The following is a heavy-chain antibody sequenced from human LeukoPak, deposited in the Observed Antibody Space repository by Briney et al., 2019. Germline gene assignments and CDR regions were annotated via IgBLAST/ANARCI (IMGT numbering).Heavy chain of an antibody. D-gene: IGHD2-15*01. J-gene: IGHJ5*02. CDR2: ISAYNGNT. Sequence: GASVKVSCKASGYTFTSYGISWVRQAPGQGLEWMGWISAYNGNTNYAQKLQGRVTMTTDTSTSTAHMELRSLRSDDTAVYYCARDGYCSGGSCYRDSWFDPWGQGTLVTVSS. CDR1: GYTFTSYG. V-gene: IGHV1-18*01. CDR3: ARDGYCSGGSCYRDSWFDP.